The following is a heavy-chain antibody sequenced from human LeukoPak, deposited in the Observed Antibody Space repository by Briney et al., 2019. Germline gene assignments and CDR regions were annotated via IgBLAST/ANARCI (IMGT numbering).Heavy chain of an antibody. D-gene: IGHD6-19*01. CDR3: ARSSGWSPFDY. CDR2: IYYSGST. CDR1: GGSISSYY. J-gene: IGHJ4*02. V-gene: IGHV4-59*01. Sequence: SSETLSLTCTVSGGSISSYYWSWIRQPPGKGLEWIGYIYYSGSTNYNPSLKSRVTTSVDTSKNQFSLKLSSVTAADTAVYYCARSSGWSPFDYWGQGTLVTVSS.